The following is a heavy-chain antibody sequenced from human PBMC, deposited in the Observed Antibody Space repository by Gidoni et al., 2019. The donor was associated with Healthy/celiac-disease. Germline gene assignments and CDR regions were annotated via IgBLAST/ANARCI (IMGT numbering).Heavy chain of an antibody. CDR3: ARELGSRGYYYYYGMDV. D-gene: IGHD7-27*01. Sequence: QVQLVESGGGVVQPGRSLRLSCAASGFTFRSYAMHWVRQAPGKGLEWVAVISYDGSNKYYADSVKGRFTISRDNSKNTLYLQMNSLRAEDTAVYYCARELGSRGYYYYYGMDVWGQGTTVTVSS. CDR1: GFTFRSYA. CDR2: ISYDGSNK. J-gene: IGHJ6*02. V-gene: IGHV3-30*04.